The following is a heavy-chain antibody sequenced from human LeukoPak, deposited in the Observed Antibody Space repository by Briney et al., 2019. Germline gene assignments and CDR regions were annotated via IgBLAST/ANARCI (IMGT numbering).Heavy chain of an antibody. CDR2: ISANNGNT. J-gene: IGHJ5*02. Sequence: ASVKVSCEASGNTFSNYGFSWVRQAPGQGLEWMGWISANNGNTDYAQNFQGRVTLTTDTSTGIAYMELRSLTSDDTAVYYCARDVGVTRFDPWGQGTLVTVSS. CDR3: ARDVGVTRFDP. CDR1: GNTFSNYG. V-gene: IGHV1-18*01. D-gene: IGHD3-22*01.